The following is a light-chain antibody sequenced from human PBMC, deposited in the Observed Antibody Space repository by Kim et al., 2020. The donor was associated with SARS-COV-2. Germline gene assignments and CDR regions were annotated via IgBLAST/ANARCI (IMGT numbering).Light chain of an antibody. CDR3: QQYNGYPLT. CDR1: QDIDNY. CDR2: AAS. Sequence: AAVGDTVTITCRASQDIDNYVAWFQQKQGKAPKSLIYAASRLQTGVPFKFSGSGSGTDFTLTISNLQPEDIATYYCQQYNGYPLTFGGGTKVDIK. J-gene: IGKJ4*01. V-gene: IGKV1-16*02.